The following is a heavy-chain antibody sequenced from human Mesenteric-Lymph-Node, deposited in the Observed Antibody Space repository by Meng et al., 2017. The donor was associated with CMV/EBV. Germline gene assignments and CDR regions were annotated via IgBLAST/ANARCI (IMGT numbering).Heavy chain of an antibody. CDR2: IYNSGST. Sequence: YWWSWIRQHPGKGLEWIGEIYNSGSTKYNPALKSRVSISVDKSKNQFSLKLSSVTAADTAVYYCARWGGSGSYYRATYYFDYWGQGTLVTVSS. CDR1: YW. D-gene: IGHD3-10*01. J-gene: IGHJ4*02. CDR3: ARWGGSGSYYRATYYFDY. V-gene: IGHV4-4*02.